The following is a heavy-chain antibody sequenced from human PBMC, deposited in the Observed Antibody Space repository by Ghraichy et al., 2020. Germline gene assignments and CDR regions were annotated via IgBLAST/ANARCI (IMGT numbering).Heavy chain of an antibody. CDR1: GGSISSSSYY. CDR3: AREPSSSWLNIDY. J-gene: IGHJ4*02. Sequence: SETLSLTCTVSGGSISSSSYYWGWIRQPPGKGLEWIGSIYYSGSTYYNPSLKSRVTISVDTSKNQFSLKLSSLTAADTAVYYCAREPSSSWLNIDYWGQGTLVTVSS. D-gene: IGHD6-13*01. CDR2: IYYSGST. V-gene: IGHV4-39*01.